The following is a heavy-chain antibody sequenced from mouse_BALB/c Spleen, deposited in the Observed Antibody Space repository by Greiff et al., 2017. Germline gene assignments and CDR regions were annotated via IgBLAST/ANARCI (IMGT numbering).Heavy chain of an antibody. D-gene: IGHD2-14*01. J-gene: IGHJ3*01. CDR2: ISYSGST. V-gene: IGHV3-2*02. Sequence: EVQLQQSGPGLVKPSQSLSLTCTVTGYSITSDYAWNWIRQFPGNKLEWMGYISYSGSTSYNPSLKSRISITRDTSKNQFFLQLNSVTTEDTATYYCARGDRYDLAWFAYWGQGTLVTVSA. CDR1: GYSITSDYA. CDR3: ARGDRYDLAWFAY.